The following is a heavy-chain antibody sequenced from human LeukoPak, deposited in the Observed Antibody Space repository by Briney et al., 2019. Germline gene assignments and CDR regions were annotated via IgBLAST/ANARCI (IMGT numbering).Heavy chain of an antibody. CDR3: ARDSHQWLRFGSNWFDP. V-gene: IGHV1-18*01. CDR1: GYTFTSYG. Sequence: GASVKVSYKASGYTFTSYGISWVRQAPGQGLEWMGWISAYNGNTNYAQKLQGRVTMTTDASTSTAYMELRSLRSDDTAVYYCARDSHQWLRFGSNWFDPWGQGTLVTVSS. J-gene: IGHJ5*02. D-gene: IGHD5-12*01. CDR2: ISAYNGNT.